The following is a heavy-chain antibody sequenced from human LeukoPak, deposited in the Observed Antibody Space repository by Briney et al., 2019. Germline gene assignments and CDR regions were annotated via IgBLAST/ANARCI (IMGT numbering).Heavy chain of an antibody. CDR1: GGSISSYY. CDR2: VYYSGST. D-gene: IGHD2-21*02. J-gene: IGHJ3*02. V-gene: IGHV4-59*01. CDR3: ARGVVTAIPGADAFDI. Sequence: PSETLSLTCTVSGGSISSYYWSWIRQPPGKGLEWIGYVYYSGSTNYNPSLKSRVTISIDTSKKQFSLKLTSVTAADTAVYYCARGVVTAIPGADAFDIWGQGTMVTVSS.